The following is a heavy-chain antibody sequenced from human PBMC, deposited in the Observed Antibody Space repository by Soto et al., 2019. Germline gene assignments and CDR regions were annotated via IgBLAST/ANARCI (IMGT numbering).Heavy chain of an antibody. CDR2: ISGSGGST. CDR3: AKDMQVRGVIKPFDY. J-gene: IGHJ4*02. CDR1: GFTFSSYA. V-gene: IGHV3-23*01. D-gene: IGHD3-10*01. Sequence: GGSLRLSCAASGFTFSSYAMSWVRQAPGKGLEWVSAISGSGGSTYYADSVKGRFTISRDNSKNTLYLQMNSLRAEDTAVYYCAKDMQVRGVIKPFDYWGQGTLVTVSS.